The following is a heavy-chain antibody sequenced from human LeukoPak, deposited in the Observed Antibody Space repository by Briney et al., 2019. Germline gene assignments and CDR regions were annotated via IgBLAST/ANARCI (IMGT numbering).Heavy chain of an antibody. D-gene: IGHD5-18*01. CDR1: GFTFSNYG. CDR2: IWYDGSNK. V-gene: IGHV3-30*02. CDR3: AKPLRGYSSGLGYYFDF. Sequence: GGSLRLSCAASGFTFSNYGMHWVRQAPGKGLEWVAVIWYDGSNKYYGDSVKGRFTISRDNSKNTLYLQMNSLRPEDTAVYYCAKPLRGYSSGLGYYFDFWGQGTLVTVSS. J-gene: IGHJ4*02.